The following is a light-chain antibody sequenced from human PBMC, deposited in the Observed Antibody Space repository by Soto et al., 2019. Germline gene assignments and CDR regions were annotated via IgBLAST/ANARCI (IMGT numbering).Light chain of an antibody. CDR2: GAS. Sequence: DIVLTQSPGTLSLSPGERVTLSCRASQTVGSNYLAWYQQKPGQAPRLLMYGASSRATGIPDRFSGSGSGTDFTLTISRLEPEDFAVYYCQQYGGSPLYTFGQGTKLEIK. J-gene: IGKJ2*01. CDR3: QQYGGSPLYT. CDR1: QTVGSNY. V-gene: IGKV3-20*01.